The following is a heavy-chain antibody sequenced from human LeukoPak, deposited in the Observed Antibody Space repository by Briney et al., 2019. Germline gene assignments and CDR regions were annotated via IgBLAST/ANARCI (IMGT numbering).Heavy chain of an antibody. CDR1: GFTFSSYG. J-gene: IGHJ4*02. Sequence: GSLRLSCAASGFTFSSYGMHWVRQAPGKGLERVAVIWYDGSNKYYADSVKGRSTISRDNSKNTLYLQMSSLRAEDTAVYYCAREVGPIAVAGTKVDYWGQGTLVTVSS. V-gene: IGHV3-33*01. CDR3: AREVGPIAVAGTKVDY. D-gene: IGHD6-19*01. CDR2: IWYDGSNK.